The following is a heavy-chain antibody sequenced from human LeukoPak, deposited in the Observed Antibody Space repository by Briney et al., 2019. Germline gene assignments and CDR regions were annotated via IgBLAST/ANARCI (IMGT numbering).Heavy chain of an antibody. CDR2: ISGSGGST. J-gene: IGHJ4*02. CDR1: AFTFSSYA. CDR3: ASGYCSGGSCYSF. V-gene: IGHV3-23*01. Sequence: GGSLRLSCAASAFTFSSYAMSWVRQAPGKGLEWVSAISGSGGSTYYADSVKGRFTISRDNSKNTLYLQMNSLRAEDTAVYYCASGYCSGGSCYSFWGQGTLVTVSS. D-gene: IGHD2-15*01.